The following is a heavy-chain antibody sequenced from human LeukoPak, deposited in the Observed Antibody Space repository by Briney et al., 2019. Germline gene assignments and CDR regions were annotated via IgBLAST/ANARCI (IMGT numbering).Heavy chain of an antibody. J-gene: IGHJ3*02. CDR1: GFTFSSYA. D-gene: IGHD3-3*01. CDR3: AREERFLEWTPPELGAFDI. Sequence: GGSLRLSCAASGFTFSSYAMHWVRQAPGKGLEWVAVISYDGSNKYYADSVKGRFTISRDNSKNTLYLQMNSLRAEDTAVYYCAREERFLEWTPPELGAFDIWGQGTMVTVSS. CDR2: ISYDGSNK. V-gene: IGHV3-30-3*01.